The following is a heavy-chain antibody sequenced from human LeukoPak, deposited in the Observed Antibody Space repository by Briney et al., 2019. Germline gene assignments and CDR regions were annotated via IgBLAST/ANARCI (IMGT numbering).Heavy chain of an antibody. D-gene: IGHD3-10*01. V-gene: IGHV1-8*03. CDR3: ARGLITMVRGVINLDAFDI. CDR2: MNTNSGYT. J-gene: IGHJ3*02. CDR1: GYTFTNYD. Sequence: ASVKVSCKASGYTFTNYDINWVRQAPGQGLEWMGWMNTNSGYTGYAQKFQGRVTITRNTSISTAYMELSSLRSDDTAVYYCARGLITMVRGVINLDAFDIWGQGTMVTVSS.